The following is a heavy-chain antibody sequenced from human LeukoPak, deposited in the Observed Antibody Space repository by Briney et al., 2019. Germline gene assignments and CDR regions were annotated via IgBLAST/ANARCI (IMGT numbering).Heavy chain of an antibody. CDR1: GFTFSSYG. CDR2: INSDGSST. Sequence: PGGSLRLSCAASGFTFSSYGMHWVRQAPGKGLVWVSRINSDGSSTSYADSVKGRFTISRDNAKNTLYLQMTSLRAEDTAVYYCATEYSSGRFDYWGQGTLVTVSS. CDR3: ATEYSSGRFDY. V-gene: IGHV3-74*01. J-gene: IGHJ4*02. D-gene: IGHD6-19*01.